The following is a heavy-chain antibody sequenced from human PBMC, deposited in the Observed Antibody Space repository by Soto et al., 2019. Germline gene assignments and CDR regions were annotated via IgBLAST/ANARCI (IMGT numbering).Heavy chain of an antibody. J-gene: IGHJ3*02. CDR3: ARGRIVVVPAAIILDAFDI. V-gene: IGHV4-31*03. D-gene: IGHD2-2*01. Sequence: QVQLQESGPGLVKPSQTLSLTCTVSGGSISSGGYYWSWIRQHPGKGLEWIGYIYYSGSTYYNPSLKSRVTISVDTSKNQFSLKLSSVTAADTAVYYCARGRIVVVPAAIILDAFDIWGQGTMVTVSS. CDR1: GGSISSGGYY. CDR2: IYYSGST.